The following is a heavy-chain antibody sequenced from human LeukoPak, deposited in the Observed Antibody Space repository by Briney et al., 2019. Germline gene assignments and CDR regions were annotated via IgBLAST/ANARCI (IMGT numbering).Heavy chain of an antibody. D-gene: IGHD4-17*01. CDR1: GGSISSSSYY. Sequence: KPSETLSLTCTVSGGSISSSSYYWGWIRQPPGKGLEWIGRIYYRGSTYYNPSLKSRVTISVDTSKNQFSLKLSSVTAADTAVYYCARHLRLEAFDIWGQGTMVAVSS. V-gene: IGHV4-39*01. J-gene: IGHJ3*02. CDR3: ARHLRLEAFDI. CDR2: IYYRGST.